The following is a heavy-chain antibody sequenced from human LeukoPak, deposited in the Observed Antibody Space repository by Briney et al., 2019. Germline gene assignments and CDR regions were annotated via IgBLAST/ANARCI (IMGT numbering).Heavy chain of an antibody. V-gene: IGHV4-39*01. D-gene: IGHD2-15*01. J-gene: IGHJ4*02. CDR1: GGSISSSHYY. CDR2: IYYSEST. Sequence: KPSETLSLTCTVSGGSISSSHYYCGWVRQPPGRGMEWLGSIYYSESTYYNPSIKGRVTISVDTSKNQFSLKLSSVTAADTAVYYCGSRYCYGGSCSDDCWGQGTLVIVSS. CDR3: GSRYCYGGSCSDDC.